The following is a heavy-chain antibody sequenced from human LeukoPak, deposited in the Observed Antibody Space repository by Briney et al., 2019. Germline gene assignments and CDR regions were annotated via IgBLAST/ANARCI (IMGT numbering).Heavy chain of an antibody. CDR1: GGSISSYY. V-gene: IGHV4-59*01. CDR2: IYYSGST. CDR3: AREGADAFDI. J-gene: IGHJ3*02. Sequence: SETLSLTCTVSGGSISSYYWSWIRQPPGKGLEWIGYIYYSGSTNYNPSLKSRVTISVDTSKNQFSLKRSSVTAADTAVYYCAREGADAFDIWGQGTMVTVSS. D-gene: IGHD1-26*01.